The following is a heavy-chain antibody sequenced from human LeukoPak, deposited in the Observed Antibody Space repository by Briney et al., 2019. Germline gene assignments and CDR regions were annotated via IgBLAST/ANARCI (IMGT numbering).Heavy chain of an antibody. CDR3: ARGVYSSSSVNWFDP. CDR2: IKPSGGST. CDR1: GYTFTSYY. D-gene: IGHD6-6*01. V-gene: IGHV1-46*01. J-gene: IGHJ5*02. Sequence: ASVKVPRKASGYTFTSYYMHWVRQAPGQGLEWMGIIKPSGGSTTYAQKFQGRVTMTRDTSTSTVYMELSSLRSEDTAVYYCARGVYSSSSVNWFDPWGQGTLVTVSS.